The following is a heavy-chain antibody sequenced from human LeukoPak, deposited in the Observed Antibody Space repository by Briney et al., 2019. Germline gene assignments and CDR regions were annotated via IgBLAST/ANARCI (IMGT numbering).Heavy chain of an antibody. CDR1: GFTFSSYS. D-gene: IGHD5-12*01. Sequence: GGSLRLSCAASGFTFSSYSMNWVRQAPGKGLEWVSSISSSSSYIYYADSVKGRFTISRDNAKNSLYLQMNSLRVEDTAVYYCARAIVATNIDYWGQGTLVTVSS. CDR3: ARAIVATNIDY. V-gene: IGHV3-21*01. CDR2: ISSSSSYI. J-gene: IGHJ4*02.